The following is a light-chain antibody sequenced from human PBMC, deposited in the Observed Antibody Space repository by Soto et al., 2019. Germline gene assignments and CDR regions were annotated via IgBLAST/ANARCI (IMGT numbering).Light chain of an antibody. Sequence: IQMTQSPSSLSASVGDRVTITWRAGKAVRSDLAWYQQKPGKAPKLLIYDASNLETGVPSRFSGSGYGTDFTFTISRLQPEDIAPYYCKQYDNLPLTFGGGTKVAIK. CDR1: KAVRSD. CDR3: KQYDNLPLT. CDR2: DAS. J-gene: IGKJ4*01. V-gene: IGKV1-33*01.